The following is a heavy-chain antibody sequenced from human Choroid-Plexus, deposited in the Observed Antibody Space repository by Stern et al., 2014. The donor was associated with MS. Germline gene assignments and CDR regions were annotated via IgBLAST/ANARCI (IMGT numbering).Heavy chain of an antibody. CDR3: AKDRWGDGYPIFDY. V-gene: IGHV3-30*18. J-gene: IGHJ4*02. CDR1: GFNFNYYA. CDR2: TSKGGSNQ. Sequence: VQLVESGGGVVQPGRSLRLSCAASGFNFNYYAMHWVRQAPGKGLEWVGSTSKGGSNQNYADSVKGRFTISRDNSKNTLYLQMNSLRAAGTAVYYCAKDRWGDGYPIFDYWGQGTVVTVSS. D-gene: IGHD5-24*01.